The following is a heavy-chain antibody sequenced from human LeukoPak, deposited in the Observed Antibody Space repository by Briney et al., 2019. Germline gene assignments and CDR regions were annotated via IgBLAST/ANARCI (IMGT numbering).Heavy chain of an antibody. CDR3: AAMYTSSHS. CDR1: GSSISSDYY. CDR2: IYDSGSA. Sequence: SETLSLTCTVSGSSISSDYYWGWIRQPPGKGLEWIGSIYDSGSAYYNPSLKSRVVISADPSKNQFSLKLSSVTAADTAVYYCAAMYTSSHSWGQGTLVIVS. J-gene: IGHJ5*02. D-gene: IGHD6-6*01. V-gene: IGHV4-38-2*02.